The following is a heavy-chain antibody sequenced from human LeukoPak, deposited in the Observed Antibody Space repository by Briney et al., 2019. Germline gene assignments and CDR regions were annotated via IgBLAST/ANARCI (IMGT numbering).Heavy chain of an antibody. CDR3: AHRLDQRTNWNYGNFDY. Sequence: SGPTLVNPTQTLTLTCTFSGFSLTTSGVGVGWIRQPPVKALEWLALIYWDDDKRYSPSLRNRLSITKDTSKNQVVLTMTNVDPVDTATYYCAHRLDQRTNWNYGNFDYWGQGTLVTVSS. V-gene: IGHV2-5*02. J-gene: IGHJ4*02. CDR2: IYWDDDK. D-gene: IGHD1-7*01. CDR1: GFSLTTSGVG.